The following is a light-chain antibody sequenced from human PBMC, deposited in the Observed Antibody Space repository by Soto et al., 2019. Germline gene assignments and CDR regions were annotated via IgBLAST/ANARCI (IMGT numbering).Light chain of an antibody. CDR3: QQLNSYPLT. Sequence: DIQLTQSPSFLSASVGARFTITCRPSQAITSYLAWYQQKPGKAPKLLIYAASTLQSGVPSRFSGSGSGTEFTLTISSLQPEDFATYYCQQLNSYPLTFGGGTKVEIK. CDR2: AAS. J-gene: IGKJ4*01. V-gene: IGKV1-9*01. CDR1: QAITSY.